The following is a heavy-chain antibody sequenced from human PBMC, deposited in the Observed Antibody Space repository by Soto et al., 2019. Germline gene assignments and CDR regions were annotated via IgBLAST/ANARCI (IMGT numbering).Heavy chain of an antibody. CDR1: GFTFSRYG. Sequence: QVQVVESGGGVVQPGRSLRLSCAASGFTFSRYGFHWVRQAPGKGLEWVAVIVSDGSNKYHADSVEGRFTISRDNSKDTLYLQMNSLSAEDTAVYYCARDDAFQNENGFDIWGQVTMVTVSS. CDR2: IVSDGSNK. J-gene: IGHJ3*02. V-gene: IGHV3-33*01. CDR3: ARDDAFQNENGFDI. D-gene: IGHD1-1*01.